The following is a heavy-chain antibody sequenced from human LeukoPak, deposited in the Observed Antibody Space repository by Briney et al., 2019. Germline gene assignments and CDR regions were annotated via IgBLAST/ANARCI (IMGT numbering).Heavy chain of an antibody. D-gene: IGHD3-16*02. CDR2: INTDGSST. V-gene: IGHV3-74*01. CDR1: GFAFSRYW. J-gene: IGHJ4*02. Sequence: GGSLRLSCAASGFAFSRYWMHWVRQAPGKGLVWVSRINTDGSSTSYADSVKGRSTISRDNAKNTLYLQMNSLRVEDTAVYYCTRGYPIFDYWGQGTLVTVSS. CDR3: TRGYPIFDY.